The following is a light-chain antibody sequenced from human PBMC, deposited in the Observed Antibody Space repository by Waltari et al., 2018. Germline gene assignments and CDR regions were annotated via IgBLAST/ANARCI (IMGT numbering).Light chain of an antibody. CDR1: QSVCSN. Sequence: EVVMTQSPATLSLSPGERATLSCRASQSVCSNLAWYQQKPGQAPRLLIYSASTRATGIPARFSGSGSGTEFTLTISSLQSEDFAVYYCQQYNNWPPEGTFGPGTKVDLK. CDR3: QQYNNWPPEGT. J-gene: IGKJ3*01. V-gene: IGKV3-15*01. CDR2: SAS.